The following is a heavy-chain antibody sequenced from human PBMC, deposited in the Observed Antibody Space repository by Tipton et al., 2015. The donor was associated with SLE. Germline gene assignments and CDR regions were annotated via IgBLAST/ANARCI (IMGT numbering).Heavy chain of an antibody. CDR1: GYTFTSYG. V-gene: IGHV1-18*01. J-gene: IGHJ6*02. CDR2: ISAYSGNT. D-gene: IGHD6-13*01. Sequence: QLVQSGAEVKKPGASVKVSCKASGYTFTSYGISWVRQAPGQGLEWMGWISAYSGNTNYAQKLQGRVTMTTDTSTSTAYMELRSVGSEGPAVSSCAVDSRSHESWFYGVDVRRHLCRVPVS. CDR3: AVDSRSHESWFYGVDV.